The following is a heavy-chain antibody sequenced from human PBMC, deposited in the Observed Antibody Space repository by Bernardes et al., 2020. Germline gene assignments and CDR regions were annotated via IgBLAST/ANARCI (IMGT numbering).Heavy chain of an antibody. D-gene: IGHD4-4*01. CDR3: AKDSYSRGDY. CDR1: GFSISSLW. CDR2: IKGDGSEK. V-gene: IGHV3-7*01. J-gene: IGHJ4*02. Sequence: GGSLRLSCAASGFSISSLWMSWVRQAPGKGLEWVANIKGDGSEKNYVGSVEGRFTISRDNAKNSLYLQMNSLRAEDTALYYCAKDSYSRGDYWGQGTLVTV.